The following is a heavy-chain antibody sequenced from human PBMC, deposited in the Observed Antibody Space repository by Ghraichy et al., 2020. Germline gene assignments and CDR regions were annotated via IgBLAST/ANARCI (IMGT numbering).Heavy chain of an antibody. D-gene: IGHD3-10*01. CDR1: GFTFSTYA. Sequence: GGSLRLSCAASGFTFSTYAMSWVRQAPGKGPEWVSAISGNGASTNYADSVRGRFTISRDNSKNTLYLQMNSLRVEEMAVYYCAKKFYYGSESTSDLFDYWGQGTLVTVSS. CDR3: AKKFYYGSESTSDLFDY. J-gene: IGHJ4*02. CDR2: ISGNGAST. V-gene: IGHV3-23*01.